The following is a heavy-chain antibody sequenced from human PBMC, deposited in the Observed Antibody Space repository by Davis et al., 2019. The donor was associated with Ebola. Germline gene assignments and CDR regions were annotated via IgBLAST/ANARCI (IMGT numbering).Heavy chain of an antibody. J-gene: IGHJ6*02. D-gene: IGHD5-18*01. CDR1: GVSVSSGG. CDR3: ARGWLRGGMDV. V-gene: IGHV6-1*01. Sequence: HSQTLSLTCAISGVSVSSGGWNWIRQSPSRGLEWLGRTYYKSKWYNDYAVSVKSRITINPDTSKNQFSLQLNSVTPEDTALYYCARGWLRGGMDVWGEGTTVTV. CDR2: TYYKSKWYN.